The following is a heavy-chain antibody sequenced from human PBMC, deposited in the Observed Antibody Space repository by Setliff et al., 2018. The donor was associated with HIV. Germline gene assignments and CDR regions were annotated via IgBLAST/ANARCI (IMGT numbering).Heavy chain of an antibody. CDR2: IYYSETT. CDR1: GASISSHY. V-gene: IGHV4-59*11. CDR3: ARPLTPSYNFWGDAFSI. Sequence: SETLSLTCTVSGASISSHYWSWIRQSPGKGLEWIGSIYYSETTNNNPSLKSRVTISVDTSKNQFSLKLNSVTAADTAVYYCARPLTPSYNFWGDAFSIWGQGTVVTVSS. J-gene: IGHJ3*02. D-gene: IGHD3-3*01.